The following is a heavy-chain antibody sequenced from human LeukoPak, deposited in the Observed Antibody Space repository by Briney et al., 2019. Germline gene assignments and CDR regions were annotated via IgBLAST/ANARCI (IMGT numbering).Heavy chain of an antibody. V-gene: IGHV4-30-4*01. J-gene: IGHJ4*02. CDR3: ARGATTTGDFDY. Sequence: PSQTLSLTCTVSGGSISSGDYYWSWIRQPPGKGLEWIGYIYYSGSAYYNPSLKSRVTISVDTSKNQFSLKLRSLTAADTAIYFCARGATTTGDFDYWGRGTLVTVSS. CDR2: IYYSGSA. CDR1: GGSISSGDYY. D-gene: IGHD1-1*01.